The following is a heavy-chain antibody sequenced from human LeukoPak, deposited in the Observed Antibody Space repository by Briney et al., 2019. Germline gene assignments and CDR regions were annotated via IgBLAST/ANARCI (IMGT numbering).Heavy chain of an antibody. J-gene: IGHJ4*02. Sequence: GGSLRLSCSVSGLTVRDNFFDWVRQAPGKGLEWVSVIYSGGSTYYADSVKGRFTISRDNSKNTLYLQMNSLRAEDTAVYYCARGVTMVRGSISYYFDYWGQGTLVTVSS. CDR2: IYSGGST. V-gene: IGHV3-53*01. CDR3: ARGVTMVRGSISYYFDY. CDR1: GLTVRDNF. D-gene: IGHD3-10*01.